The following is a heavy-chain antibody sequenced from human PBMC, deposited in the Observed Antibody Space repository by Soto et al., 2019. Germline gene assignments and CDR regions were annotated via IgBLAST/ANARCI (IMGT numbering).Heavy chain of an antibody. Sequence: GGSLRLSCAASGFTVSSNYMSWVRQAPGKGLEWVSVIYSGGSTYYADSVKGRFTISRDNSKNTLYLQMNSLRAEDTAVYYCGRDGTWLPQYYYGMDVWGQGTTVTVS. V-gene: IGHV3-66*01. CDR3: GRDGTWLPQYYYGMDV. CDR1: GFTVSSNY. J-gene: IGHJ6*02. D-gene: IGHD5-12*01. CDR2: IYSGGST.